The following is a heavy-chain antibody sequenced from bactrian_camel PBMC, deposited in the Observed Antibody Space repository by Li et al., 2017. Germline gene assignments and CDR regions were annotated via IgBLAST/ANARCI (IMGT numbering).Heavy chain of an antibody. Sequence: HVQLVESGGDLVLPGGSLRLACAASEFTFSNYAMCWVRQSPGKGLEWVSLITSGGESTVYADSVKGRFTISRDNAKNTLYLQLNSLKTEDTAMYYCAKDSAAQYKYYSGSDAFPGGGEYKYWGQGTQVTVS. CDR3: AKDSAAQYKYYSGSDAFPGGGEYKY. CDR2: ITSGGEST. V-gene: IGHV3S1*01. J-gene: IGHJ4*01. CDR1: EFTFSNYA. D-gene: IGHD2*01.